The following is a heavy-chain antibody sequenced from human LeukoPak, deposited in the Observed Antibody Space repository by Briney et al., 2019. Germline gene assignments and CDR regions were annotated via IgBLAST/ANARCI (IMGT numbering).Heavy chain of an antibody. J-gene: IGHJ4*02. V-gene: IGHV3-7*01. Sequence: PGGSLRLSCAASGFTFSHYWMSWVRQAPGKGLEWVANIHHDGSTKYYVDSVKGRFTISRDNAKNSVYLQMNSLRAEDTAVYYCARDSSLGFDYWGQGTLVTVSS. D-gene: IGHD6-6*01. CDR2: IHHDGSTK. CDR1: GFTFSHYW. CDR3: ARDSSLGFDY.